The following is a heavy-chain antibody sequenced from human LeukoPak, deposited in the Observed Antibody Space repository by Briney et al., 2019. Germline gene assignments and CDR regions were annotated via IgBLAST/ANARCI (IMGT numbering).Heavy chain of an antibody. CDR1: GGSFSGYY. CDR2: INHSGST. V-gene: IGHV4-34*01. CDR3: ARVRGGSYTPDFDY. D-gene: IGHD1-26*01. J-gene: IGHJ4*02. Sequence: PSETLSLTCAVYGGSFSGYYWSWIRQPPGKGLEWIGEINHSGSTNYNPSLKSRVTMSVDTSKNQFSLKLSSVTAADTAVYYCARVRGGSYTPDFDYWGQGTLVTVSS.